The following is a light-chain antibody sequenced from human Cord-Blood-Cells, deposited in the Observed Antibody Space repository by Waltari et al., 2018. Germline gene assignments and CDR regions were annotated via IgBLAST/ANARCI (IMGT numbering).Light chain of an antibody. CDR2: DAS. V-gene: IGKV1-33*01. CDR3: QQYDNLPRSA. CDR1: QDISNY. Sequence: DIQMTQSPSSLSASVGDRVTITCQASQDISNYLNWYQQKPGKAPKLLIYDASNLETGVPSRFSGRGSGTDFTVTISSLQPEDIATYYCQQYDNLPRSAFGQGTRLEIK. J-gene: IGKJ5*01.